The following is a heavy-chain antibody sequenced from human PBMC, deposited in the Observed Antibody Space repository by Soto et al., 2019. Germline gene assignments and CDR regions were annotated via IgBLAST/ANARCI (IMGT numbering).Heavy chain of an antibody. J-gene: IGHJ3*02. D-gene: IGHD2-2*01. CDR2: IIPILGIA. CDR3: ARDRCSSTSSYGAFDI. CDR1: GGTFSSYT. V-gene: IGHV1-69*04. Sequence: SVKVSCKASGGTFSSYTISWVRQAPGQGLEWMGRIIPILGIANYAQKFQGRVTITADKSASTAYMELSSLRSEDTAVYYCARDRCSSTSSYGAFDIWGQGPIVTV.